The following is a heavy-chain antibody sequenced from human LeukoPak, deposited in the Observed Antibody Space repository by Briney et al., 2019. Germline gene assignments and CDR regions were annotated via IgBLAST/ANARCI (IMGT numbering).Heavy chain of an antibody. CDR3: AATPPYGSGSYYNY. D-gene: IGHD3-10*01. CDR1: GFTFSSYG. V-gene: IGHV3-33*01. Sequence: GGSLRLSCAASGFTFSSYGMHWVRQPPGKGLEWVAVIWYDGSHKYYADSVQGRFTISRDNSKNTLYLQMDSLRAEDTAVYYCAATPPYGSGSYYNYWGQGTLVTVSS. J-gene: IGHJ4*02. CDR2: IWYDGSHK.